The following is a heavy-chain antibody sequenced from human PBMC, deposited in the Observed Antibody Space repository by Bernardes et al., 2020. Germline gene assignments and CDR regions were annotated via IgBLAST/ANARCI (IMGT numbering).Heavy chain of an antibody. V-gene: IGHV3-7*01. CDR1: GFTFSSYW. CDR3: ARNKGTPDYDILTGYYYYYYGMDV. J-gene: IGHJ6*04. Sequence: GGSLRLSCAASGFTFSSYWMSWVRQAPGKGLEWVANIKQDGSEKYYVDSVKGRFTISRDNAKNSLYLQMNSLRAEDTAVYYCARNKGTPDYDILTGYYYYYYGMDVWGKGTTVTVSS. D-gene: IGHD3-9*01. CDR2: IKQDGSEK.